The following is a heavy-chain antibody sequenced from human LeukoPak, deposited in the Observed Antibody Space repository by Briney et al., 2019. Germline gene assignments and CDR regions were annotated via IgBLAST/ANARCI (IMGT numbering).Heavy chain of an antibody. V-gene: IGHV3-23*01. CDR1: GFMFSNYA. D-gene: IGHD5-24*01. CDR3: AKGQMATILGFDS. CDR2: VKTSAGDT. J-gene: IGHJ4*02. Sequence: PGGSLRLSCAASGFMFSNYAMSWVRQAPGRGLEWVSAVKTSAGDTYYADSVRGRFTISRDNSKSTVYLQMNSLRAEDSALHYCAKGQMATILGFDSWGQGALVTVSS.